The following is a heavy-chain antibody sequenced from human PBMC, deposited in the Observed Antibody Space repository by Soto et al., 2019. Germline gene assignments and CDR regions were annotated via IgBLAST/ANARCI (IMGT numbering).Heavy chain of an antibody. CDR1: GFTFDDYA. CDR3: AKGLSQWLDPQSDY. Sequence: PGGSLRLSCAASGFTFDDYAMHWVRQAPGKGLEWVSGISWNSGSIGYADSVKGRFTISRDNAKNSLYLQMNSLRAEDTALYYCAKGLSQWLDPQSDYWGQGTLVTVSS. CDR2: ISWNSGSI. V-gene: IGHV3-9*01. J-gene: IGHJ4*02. D-gene: IGHD6-19*01.